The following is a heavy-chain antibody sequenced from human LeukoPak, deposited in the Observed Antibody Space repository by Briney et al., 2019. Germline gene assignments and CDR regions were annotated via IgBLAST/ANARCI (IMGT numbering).Heavy chain of an antibody. Sequence: GASVKVSCKASGYTFTGYYMHWVRQAPGQGLEWMGGIIPIFGTANYAQKFQGRVTITADESTSTAYMELSSLRSEDTAVYYCSTYYYDSSGLPPRWGQGTLVTVSS. CDR3: STYYYDSSGLPPR. V-gene: IGHV1-69*13. CDR1: GYTFTGYY. D-gene: IGHD3-22*01. CDR2: IIPIFGTA. J-gene: IGHJ4*02.